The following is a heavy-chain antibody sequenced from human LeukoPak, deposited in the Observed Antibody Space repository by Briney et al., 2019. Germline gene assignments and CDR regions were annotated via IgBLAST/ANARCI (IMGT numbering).Heavy chain of an antibody. D-gene: IGHD6-13*01. CDR2: IRSSGSTI. CDR3: ASTGIAAPSDY. J-gene: IGHJ4*02. V-gene: IGHV3-48*03. Sequence: PGGSLRLSCAASGFTFSSYEMNWVRQAPGKGLEWVSYIRSSGSTIYYADSVKGRFTISRDNAKNSLYLQMNSLRAEDTAVYYCASTGIAAPSDYWGQGTLVTVSS. CDR1: GFTFSSYE.